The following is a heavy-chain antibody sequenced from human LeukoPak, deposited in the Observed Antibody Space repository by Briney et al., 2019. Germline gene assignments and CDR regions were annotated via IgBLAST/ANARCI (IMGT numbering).Heavy chain of an antibody. V-gene: IGHV3-23*01. CDR3: AKAHSLMITFGGAIAH. D-gene: IGHD3-16*01. J-gene: IGHJ5*02. CDR1: GFTFSSYA. Sequence: GGSLRLSCAASGFTFSSYAMSWVRQAPGKGLEWVSAISGSGGSTYYADSVKGRFTISRDNSKNTLYLQMNSLRAEDTAVYYCAKAHSLMITFGGAIAHCGQGTLVTVSS. CDR2: ISGSGGST.